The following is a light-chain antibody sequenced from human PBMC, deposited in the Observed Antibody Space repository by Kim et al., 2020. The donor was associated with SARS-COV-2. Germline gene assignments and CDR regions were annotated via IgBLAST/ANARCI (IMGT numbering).Light chain of an antibody. CDR3: QQRSNWPPNT. Sequence: LSPGERATLSCRASQSVSSYLAWYQQKPGQAPRLPIYDASNRATGIPVRFSGSGSGTDFTRTISSLEPEDIAVYYCQQRSNWPPNTFGQGTKLEI. CDR1: QSVSSY. J-gene: IGKJ2*01. CDR2: DAS. V-gene: IGKV3-11*01.